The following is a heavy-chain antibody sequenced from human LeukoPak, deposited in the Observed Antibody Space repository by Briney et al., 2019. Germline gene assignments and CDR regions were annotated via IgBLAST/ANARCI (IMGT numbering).Heavy chain of an antibody. D-gene: IGHD2-2*01. CDR2: INSDGSST. V-gene: IGHV3-74*01. CDR3: ATDVPAVTIFGY. J-gene: IGHJ4*02. CDR1: GLTFSTYW. Sequence: GGSLRLSCAASGLTFSTYWMHWVRQAPGTGLVWVSLINSDGSSTNYADSVKGRLTISRDNAKNTLYLQMNSLRAEDTAVYYCATDVPAVTIFGYWGQGTLVTVSS.